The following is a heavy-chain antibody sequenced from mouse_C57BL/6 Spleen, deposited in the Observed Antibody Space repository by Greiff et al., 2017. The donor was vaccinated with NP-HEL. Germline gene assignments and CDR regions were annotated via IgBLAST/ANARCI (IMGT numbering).Heavy chain of an antibody. CDR3: ARYDSYYYAMDY. J-gene: IGHJ4*01. Sequence: EVMLVESGGDLVKPGGSLKLSCAASGFTFSSYGMSWVRQTPDKRLEWVATISSGGSYTYYPDSVKGRFTISRDNAKNTLYLQMSSLKSEDTAMYYCARYDSYYYAMDYWGQGTSVTVSS. V-gene: IGHV5-6*01. D-gene: IGHD2-4*01. CDR2: ISSGGSYT. CDR1: GFTFSSYG.